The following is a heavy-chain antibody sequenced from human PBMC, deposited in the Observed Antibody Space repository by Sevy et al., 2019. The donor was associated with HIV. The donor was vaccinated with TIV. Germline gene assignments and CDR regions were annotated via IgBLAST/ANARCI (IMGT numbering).Heavy chain of an antibody. CDR2: GST. V-gene: IGHV4-39*01. D-gene: IGHD2-8*01. Sequence: GSTYYNPSLKSRVTISVDTSKNQFSLKLSSVTAADTAVYYCARHGGYCTNGVCYTGWFDPWGQGTLVTVSS. CDR3: ARHGGYCTNGVCYTGWFDP. J-gene: IGHJ5*02.